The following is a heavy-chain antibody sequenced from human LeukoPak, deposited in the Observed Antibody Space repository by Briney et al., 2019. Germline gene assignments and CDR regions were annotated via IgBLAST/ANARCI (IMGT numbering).Heavy chain of an antibody. V-gene: IGHV3-13*04. CDR2: IGTLGDT. CDR1: GFTFSSHD. J-gene: IGHJ6*02. D-gene: IGHD2-21*02. CDR3: ARGHRRVVVTIYQYYGMDV. Sequence: GGSLRLSCAASGFTFSSHDLHWVRQATGEGLEWVSGIGTLGDTYYAASVKGRFTISRENDKNSLYLQMNSLRAGDTAVYYCARGHRRVVVTIYQYYGMDVWGQGTTVTVSS.